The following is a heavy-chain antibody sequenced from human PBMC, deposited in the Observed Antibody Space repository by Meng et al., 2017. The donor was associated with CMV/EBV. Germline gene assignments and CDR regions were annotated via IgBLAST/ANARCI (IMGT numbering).Heavy chain of an antibody. Sequence: ASVKVSCKAPRNFFTRHAITWVRQAPGQGREWMGWISADNQNTKLIQKFQGRITLTTDTSTSTAHMELRSLRSDDTAVYYCARGGDYGDFHDPFDYGGQGTLVTVSS. CDR3: ARGGDYGDFHDPFDY. CDR2: ISADNQNT. J-gene: IGHJ4*02. CDR1: RNFFTRHA. V-gene: IGHV1-18*01. D-gene: IGHD4-17*01.